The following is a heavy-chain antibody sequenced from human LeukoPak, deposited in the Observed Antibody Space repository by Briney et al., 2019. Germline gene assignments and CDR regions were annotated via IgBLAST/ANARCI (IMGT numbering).Heavy chain of an antibody. V-gene: IGHV3-74*01. J-gene: IGHJ4*02. D-gene: IGHD1-26*01. CDR1: GFSFSDYW. CDR2: INSDGSST. Sequence: GGSLRLSCVAPGFSFSDYWMHWVRQAPGKGLVWVSHINSDGSSTNYADSVKGRFTVSRDNAKNTLYLQMNSLRAEDTAVYYCARRPYSTSLGYYFDYWGQGTLVTVSS. CDR3: ARRPYSTSLGYYFDY.